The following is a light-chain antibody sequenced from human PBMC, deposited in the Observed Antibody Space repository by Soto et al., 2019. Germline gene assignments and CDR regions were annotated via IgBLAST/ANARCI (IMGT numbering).Light chain of an antibody. J-gene: IGKJ5*01. CDR2: GAS. CDR1: ESVSSK. Sequence: EIVMTQSPATLSVSPGERATLSCGASESVSSKLAWYQQKPGQAPRLLIYGASTRATGIPARFSGSGSGTEFTLTISSLQSEDFEIYYCQQYNNWPITFGQGTRLEIK. CDR3: QQYNNWPIT. V-gene: IGKV3-15*01.